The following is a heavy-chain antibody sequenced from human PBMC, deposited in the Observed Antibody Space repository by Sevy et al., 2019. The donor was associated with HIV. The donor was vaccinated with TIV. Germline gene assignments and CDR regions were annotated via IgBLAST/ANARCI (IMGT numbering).Heavy chain of an antibody. Sequence: GGSLRLSCAASGFTFSRNAMSWVRQAPGKGLEWASGITGSGGSTYYADSVKGRLTISRDNSKNTLYLQMNSLRVEDTAVYYGAKVGYCSSTSCYSIYYGMDVWGQGTTVTVSS. J-gene: IGHJ6*02. CDR2: ITGSGGST. V-gene: IGHV3-23*01. CDR1: GFTFSRNA. D-gene: IGHD2-2*02. CDR3: AKVGYCSSTSCYSIYYGMDV.